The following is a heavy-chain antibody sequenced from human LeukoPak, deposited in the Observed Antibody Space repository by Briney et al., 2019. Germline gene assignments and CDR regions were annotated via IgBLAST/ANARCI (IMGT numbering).Heavy chain of an antibody. CDR3: ASGYSTSSAGFDP. CDR2: IRYDGSNK. Sequence: GGSLRLSCAASGFTFSSYGMHWVRQAPGKGLEWVAFIRYDGSNKYYADSVKGRFTISRDKSKNTLYLQMNSLRAEDTAVYYCASGYSTSSAGFDPWGQGTLVTVSS. V-gene: IGHV3-30*02. J-gene: IGHJ5*02. CDR1: GFTFSSYG. D-gene: IGHD6-13*01.